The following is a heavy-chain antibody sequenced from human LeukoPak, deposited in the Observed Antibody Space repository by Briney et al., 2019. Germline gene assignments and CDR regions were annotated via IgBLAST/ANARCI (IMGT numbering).Heavy chain of an antibody. Sequence: GGSLRLSCTASGFTFDDYAMHWVRQAPGKGLVWVSRINSDGSSTTYADSVKGRFTISRDNAKNTVYLQMNSLRAEDTAVYYCGREDRLGYNYAYGMDVWGQGTTVTVSS. J-gene: IGHJ6*02. CDR1: GFTFDDYA. CDR2: INSDGSST. CDR3: GREDRLGYNYAYGMDV. V-gene: IGHV3-74*01. D-gene: IGHD5-18*01.